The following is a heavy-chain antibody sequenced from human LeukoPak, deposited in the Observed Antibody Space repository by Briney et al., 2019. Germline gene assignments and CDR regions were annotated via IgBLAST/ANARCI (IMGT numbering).Heavy chain of an antibody. Sequence: SQTLSLTCTVSGGSISSGGYYWSWIRQHPGKGLEWIGYIYYSGSTYYNPSLKSRVTISVDTSKNQFSLKLSSVTAADTAVYYCARGPNYVWGSCRYFDYWGQGILVTVSS. V-gene: IGHV4-31*03. D-gene: IGHD3-16*02. CDR2: IYYSGST. CDR3: ARGPNYVWGSCRYFDY. CDR1: GGSISSGGYY. J-gene: IGHJ4*02.